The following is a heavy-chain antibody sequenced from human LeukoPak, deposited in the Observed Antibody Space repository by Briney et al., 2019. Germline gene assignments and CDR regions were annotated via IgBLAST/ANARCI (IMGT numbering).Heavy chain of an antibody. CDR1: GFTFSSYG. Sequence: PGRSLRLSCAASGFTFSSYGMHWVRQAPGKGLEWVALISYDGNNKYYADSVKGRFTISRDNSKNTVYLEMNSLRPEDTALYYCARDEYNSRWSLFYFDYWGQGTLVTVSS. V-gene: IGHV3-30*03. D-gene: IGHD6-13*01. CDR3: ARDEYNSRWSLFYFDY. J-gene: IGHJ4*02. CDR2: ISYDGNNK.